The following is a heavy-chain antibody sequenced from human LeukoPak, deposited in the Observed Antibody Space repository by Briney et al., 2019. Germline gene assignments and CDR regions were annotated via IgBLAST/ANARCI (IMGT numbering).Heavy chain of an antibody. CDR1: GGSISSGDYY. CDR2: IYYSGST. J-gene: IGHJ5*02. D-gene: IGHD3-22*01. Sequence: SETLSLTCTVSGGSISSGDYYWSWIRQPPGKGLEWIGYIYYSGSTYYNPSLKSRVTISVDTSKNQFSLKLSSVTAADTAVYYCARVTMKTGGFDPWGQGTLVTVSS. CDR3: ARVTMKTGGFDP. V-gene: IGHV4-30-4*01.